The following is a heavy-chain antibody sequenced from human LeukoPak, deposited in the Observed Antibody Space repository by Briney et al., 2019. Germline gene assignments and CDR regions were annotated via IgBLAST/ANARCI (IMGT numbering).Heavy chain of an antibody. CDR1: GGSISSGGYS. Sequence: PSETLSLTCAVSGGSISSGGYSWSWIRQPPGKGLEWIGYIYHSGSTYYKPSLKSRVTISVDRSKNQFSLKLSSVTAADTAVYYCARDAGSGTMPHYYYYMDVWGKGTTVTVSS. CDR3: ARDAGSGTMPHYYYYMDV. J-gene: IGHJ6*03. D-gene: IGHD3-10*01. CDR2: IYHSGST. V-gene: IGHV4-30-2*01.